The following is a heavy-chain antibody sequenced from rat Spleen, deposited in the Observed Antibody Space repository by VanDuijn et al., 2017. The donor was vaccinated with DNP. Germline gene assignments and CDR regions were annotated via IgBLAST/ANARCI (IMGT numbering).Heavy chain of an antibody. CDR1: GLTFSHSD. D-gene: IGHD1-11*01. CDR2: ITSSDGNT. Sequence: EVQLVESGGGLVQPGRSVKLSCAASGLTFSHSDLAWVRQAPTKGLEWVASITSSDGNTYYRDSVKGRFTVSRDDPKSTLYLQMDSLRSEDTATYYCATGVYGGYEDWFAYWGRGILVTVSS. CDR3: ATGVYGGYEDWFAY. V-gene: IGHV5-25*01. J-gene: IGHJ3*01.